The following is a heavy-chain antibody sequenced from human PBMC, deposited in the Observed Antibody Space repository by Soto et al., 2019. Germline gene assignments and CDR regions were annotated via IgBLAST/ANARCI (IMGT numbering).Heavy chain of an antibody. V-gene: IGHV1-46*01. CDR3: ARDLAAGDH. D-gene: IGHD6-13*01. Sequence: QVQLVQSGAEVKKPGASVKVSCKASGYTFTNYYIHWVRQAPGQGLEWMGIINPTSGSTNYAQKFQGRVTFTYDTSTTTVYMELSGLRSEDTAVLYRARDLAAGDHWGQGTLVTVSS. CDR1: GYTFTNYY. J-gene: IGHJ4*02. CDR2: INPTSGST.